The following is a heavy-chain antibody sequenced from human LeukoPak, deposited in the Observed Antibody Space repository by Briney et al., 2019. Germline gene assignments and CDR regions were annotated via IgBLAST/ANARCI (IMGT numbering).Heavy chain of an antibody. J-gene: IGHJ4*02. CDR1: GFTFSSHA. CDR3: VKRVCSTTSCCAPFPY. V-gene: IGHV3-64D*06. Sequence: GGSLRFSCSASGFTFSSHAMHWVRQAPGKGLEYVSAISSNGDSTYYADSVKGRFTISRDNSKNTLYLQMSSPRAEDTAVYYCVKRVCSTTSCCAPFPYWGQGTLVTVSS. D-gene: IGHD2-2*01. CDR2: ISSNGDST.